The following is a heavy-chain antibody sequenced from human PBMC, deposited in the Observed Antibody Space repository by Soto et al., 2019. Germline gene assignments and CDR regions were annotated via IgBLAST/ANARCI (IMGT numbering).Heavy chain of an antibody. CDR3: ARTYFGSGSQYY. Sequence: QLQLQESGPGLVEPSETLSLTCTVSGGSISDSDNYWGWIRQSPGKGLEWIGSIHYSGRTYQNPSLKSRVPIPVDTSKTQFSLKLSSVTAADTAVYYCARTYFGSGSQYYWGQGALVTVSS. D-gene: IGHD3-10*01. J-gene: IGHJ4*02. V-gene: IGHV4-39*01. CDR1: GGSISDSDNY. CDR2: IHYSGRT.